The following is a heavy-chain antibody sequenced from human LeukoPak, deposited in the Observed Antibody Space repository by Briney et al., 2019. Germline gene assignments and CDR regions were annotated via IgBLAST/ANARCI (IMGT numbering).Heavy chain of an antibody. J-gene: IGHJ4*02. V-gene: IGHV4-38-2*01. D-gene: IGHD3/OR15-3a*01. Sequence: PSETLSLTCAVSGYSISSDFFCGWLRQPPGKGLEWIGNIYHSGVTNYNPSLKSRVTISVDTSKNQFSLQLSFVTAADTVVYYCARLRTGFYRHYWGQGSLVTVSS. CDR2: IYHSGVT. CDR3: ARLRTGFYRHY. CDR1: GYSISSDFF.